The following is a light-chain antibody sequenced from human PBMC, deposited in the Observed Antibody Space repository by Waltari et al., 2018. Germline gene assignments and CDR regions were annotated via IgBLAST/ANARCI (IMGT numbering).Light chain of an antibody. V-gene: IGKV1D-12*01. Sequence: DIQMTQSPSSVSASVGDRVTITCRASQDIRTWLAWYQQKPGKAPKLLIYAASSLHSWVPSRFSGSGSATDFTLTISSLQPEDFATYYCQQGNTFPITFGQGTRLDIK. J-gene: IGKJ5*01. CDR3: QQGNTFPIT. CDR1: QDIRTW. CDR2: AAS.